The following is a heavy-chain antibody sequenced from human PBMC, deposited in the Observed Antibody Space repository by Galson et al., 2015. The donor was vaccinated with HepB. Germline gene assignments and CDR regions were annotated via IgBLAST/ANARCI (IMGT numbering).Heavy chain of an antibody. CDR2: INPSGGST. Sequence: SVKVSCKASGYTFTSYYMHWVRQAPGQGLEWMGIINPSGGSTSYAQKFQGRVTMTRDTSTSTVYMELSSLRSEDTAVYYCARGLKDYVWGSYRGYYFDYWGQGTLVTVSS. V-gene: IGHV1-46*01. J-gene: IGHJ4*02. CDR1: GYTFTSYY. D-gene: IGHD3-16*02. CDR3: ARGLKDYVWGSYRGYYFDY.